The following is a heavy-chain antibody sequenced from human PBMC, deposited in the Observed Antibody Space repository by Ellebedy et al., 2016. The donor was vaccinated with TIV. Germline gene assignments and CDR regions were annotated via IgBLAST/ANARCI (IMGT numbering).Heavy chain of an antibody. CDR2: FYAGGST. CDR1: GFTVSSNY. V-gene: IGHV3-53*01. Sequence: GGSLRLXXAASGFTVSSNYISWVRQAPGKWLECVSVFYAGGSTYYADSVRGRFTISRDNSNNIVYLQMDSMRAEDTALYYCARGRPNYGDFPSWGQGTLVTVSS. CDR3: ARGRPNYGDFPS. D-gene: IGHD3-10*01. J-gene: IGHJ1*01.